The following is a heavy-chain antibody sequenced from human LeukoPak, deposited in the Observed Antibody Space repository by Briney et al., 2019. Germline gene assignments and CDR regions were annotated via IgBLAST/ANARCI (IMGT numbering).Heavy chain of an antibody. Sequence: KPSETLSLTCTVSVGSVSGYYWSWIRQPPGKGLEWIGYIYYSGSTNYNPSLKSRVTISVDTSKNQFSLKLNSVTAADTAVYYCARHQRGHSDAFDIWGQGTMVNVSS. CDR2: IYYSGST. V-gene: IGHV4-59*02. CDR3: ARHQRGHSDAFDI. CDR1: VGSVSGYY. J-gene: IGHJ3*02. D-gene: IGHD4-23*01.